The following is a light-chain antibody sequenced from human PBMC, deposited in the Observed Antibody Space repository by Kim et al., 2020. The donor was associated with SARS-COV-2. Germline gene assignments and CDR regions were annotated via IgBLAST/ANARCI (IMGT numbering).Light chain of an antibody. CDR3: QQRSNWLWT. Sequence: LSLSPGERATLSGRASQSTYLAWYQQKPGQAPRLLIYDASNRATGIPARFSGSGSGTDFTLTISSLEPEDFAVYYCQQRSNWLWTFGQGTKVDIK. CDR1: QSTY. J-gene: IGKJ1*01. CDR2: DAS. V-gene: IGKV3-11*01.